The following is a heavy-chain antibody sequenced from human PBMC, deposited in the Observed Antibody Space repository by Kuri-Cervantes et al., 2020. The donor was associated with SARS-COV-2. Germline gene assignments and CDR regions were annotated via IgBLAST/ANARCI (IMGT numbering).Heavy chain of an antibody. J-gene: IGHJ4*02. CDR1: GFTFSSYG. D-gene: IGHD6-19*01. CDR3: TTDYRYSSGWSVPSN. V-gene: IGHV3-30*03. CDR2: ISYDGSNK. Sequence: GESLKISCAASGFTFSSYGMHWVRQAPGKGLEWVAVISYDGSNKYYADSVKGRFTISRDNSKNTLYLQMNSLKTEDTAVYYCTTDYRYSSGWSVPSNWGQGTLVTVSS.